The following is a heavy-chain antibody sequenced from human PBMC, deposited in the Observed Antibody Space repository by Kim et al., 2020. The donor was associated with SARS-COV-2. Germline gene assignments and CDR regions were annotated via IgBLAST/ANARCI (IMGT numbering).Heavy chain of an antibody. Sequence: GESLKISCKGSGYSFTSYWIGWVRQMPGKGLEWMGIIYPGDSDTRYSPSFQGQVTISADKSISTAYLPWSSLKASDTAMYYCARPIDFWSGYPDYWGQGTLVTVSS. CDR2: IYPGDSDT. CDR1: GYSFTSYW. CDR3: ARPIDFWSGYPDY. D-gene: IGHD3-3*01. V-gene: IGHV5-51*01. J-gene: IGHJ4*02.